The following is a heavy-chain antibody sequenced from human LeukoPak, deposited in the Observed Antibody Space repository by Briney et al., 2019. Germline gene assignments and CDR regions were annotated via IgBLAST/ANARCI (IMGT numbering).Heavy chain of an antibody. V-gene: IGHV3-9*01. CDR3: HVVGASLSIIYYYYYMDV. Sequence: PGGPLRLSCAASGFTFDDYAMRWVRQAPGKGLEWVSGISWNSGSIGYADSVKGRFTISRDNSKNTLYLQMSSLRAEDTAVYYCHVVGASLSIIYYYYYMDVWGKGTTVTVSS. CDR1: GFTFDDYA. CDR2: ISWNSGSI. J-gene: IGHJ6*03. D-gene: IGHD1-26*01.